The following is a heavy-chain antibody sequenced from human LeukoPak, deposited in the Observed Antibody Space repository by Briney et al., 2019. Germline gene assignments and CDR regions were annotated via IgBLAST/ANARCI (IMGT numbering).Heavy chain of an antibody. CDR3: ARSVEGYCRGGNCYSYSYYMDV. CDR2: IYYSGST. D-gene: IGHD2-15*01. CDR1: DGSISSYY. Sequence: SETLSLPCTVSDGSISSYYWDWIRQPPEKGLEWIGYIYYSGSTNYNPSLKSRVTISVDTSKNQFSLKVSSVAAADTAVYYCARSVEGYCRGGNCYSYSYYMDVWGKGTTVTVSS. V-gene: IGHV4-59*01. J-gene: IGHJ6*03.